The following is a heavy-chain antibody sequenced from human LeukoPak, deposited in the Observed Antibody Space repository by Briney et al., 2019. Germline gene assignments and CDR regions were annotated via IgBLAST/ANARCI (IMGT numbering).Heavy chain of an antibody. CDR3: ARGNYYDSTSDY. J-gene: IGHJ4*02. V-gene: IGHV4-59*01. CDR2: IYYSGST. CDR1: GGSFSGYY. D-gene: IGHD3-22*01. Sequence: PSETLSLTCAVYGGSFSGYYWSWIRQPPGKGLEWIGYIYYSGSTNYNPSLKSRVTISVDTSKNQFSLKLSSVTAADTAVYYCARGNYYDSTSDYWGQGTLVTVSS.